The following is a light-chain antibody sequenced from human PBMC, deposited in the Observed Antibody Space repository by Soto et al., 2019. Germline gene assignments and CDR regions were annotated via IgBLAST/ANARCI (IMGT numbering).Light chain of an antibody. CDR3: QQYISYSLWT. CDR2: RAS. V-gene: IGKV3-15*01. CDR1: QSVSSK. J-gene: IGKJ1*01. Sequence: EIVMTQSPATLSVSPGERATLSCRASQSVSSKLAWYQQKPGQAPRLLIYRASTRATDIPARFSGSGSGTEFTLTISSLQPDDFATYYCQQYISYSLWTFGQGTKVDIK.